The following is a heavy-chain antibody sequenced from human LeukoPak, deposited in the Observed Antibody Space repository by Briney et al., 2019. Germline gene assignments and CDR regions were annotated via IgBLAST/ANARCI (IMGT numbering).Heavy chain of an antibody. CDR3: ARESGFRGDAFDI. CDR2: ISSSGSTI. Sequence: GGSLRLSCAASGFTFSSYEMNWVRQAPGKGLEWVSYISSSGSTIYYADSVKGRFTISRDNANNSLYLQMNSLRAEDTAVYYCARESGFRGDAFDIWGQGTMVTVSS. J-gene: IGHJ3*02. V-gene: IGHV3-48*03. CDR1: GFTFSSYE. D-gene: IGHD3-10*01.